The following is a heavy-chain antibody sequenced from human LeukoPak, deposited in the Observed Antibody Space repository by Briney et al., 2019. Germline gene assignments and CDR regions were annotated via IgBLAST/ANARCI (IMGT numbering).Heavy chain of an antibody. CDR2: IKEDGSEK. CDR1: GFTFISYS. V-gene: IGHV3-7*01. J-gene: IGHJ4*02. D-gene: IGHD3-10*01. CDR3: AKDRGYYGSGLNI. Sequence: PGGSLRLSCAASGFTFISYSMSWVRQAPGKGLEWVAKIKEDGSEKYYVDSVKGRFTISRDNAKNSLYLQMNSLRAEDTAVYYCAKDRGYYGSGLNIWGQGTLVTVSS.